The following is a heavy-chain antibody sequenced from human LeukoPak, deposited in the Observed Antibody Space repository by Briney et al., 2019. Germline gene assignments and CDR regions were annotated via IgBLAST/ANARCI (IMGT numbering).Heavy chain of an antibody. J-gene: IGHJ4*02. V-gene: IGHV3-7*01. Sequence: GGSLRLSCAASGFTFSSYRMNWVRQAPGKGLEWVANIKQDGSEKYYVDSVKGRFTISRDNAENSLYLQMNSLRAEDTAVYYCARDHVVAGIVFDYWGQGTRLTVSS. CDR3: ARDHVVAGIVFDY. D-gene: IGHD6-19*01. CDR1: GFTFSSYR. CDR2: IKQDGSEK.